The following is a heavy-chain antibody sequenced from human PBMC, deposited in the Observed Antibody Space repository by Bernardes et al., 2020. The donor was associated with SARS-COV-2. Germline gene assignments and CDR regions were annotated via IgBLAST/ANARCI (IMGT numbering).Heavy chain of an antibody. CDR2: ISYDGSNK. Sequence: GGSLRLSCAASGFTFSSYAMHWVRQAPGKGLEWVAVISYDGSNKYYADSVKGRFTISRDNSKNTLYLQMNSLRAEDTAVYYCASAGIGASSGSYYNLRWGQGTLVTVSS. J-gene: IGHJ4*02. V-gene: IGHV3-30-3*01. CDR3: ASAGIGASSGSYYNLR. D-gene: IGHD3-10*01. CDR1: GFTFSSYA.